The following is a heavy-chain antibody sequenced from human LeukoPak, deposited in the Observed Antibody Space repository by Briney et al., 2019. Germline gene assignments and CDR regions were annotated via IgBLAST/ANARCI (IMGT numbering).Heavy chain of an antibody. CDR3: ARIIAVAGTGGDWFDP. D-gene: IGHD6-19*01. CDR1: GYTFTSYG. J-gene: IGHJ5*02. CDR2: ISAYNGNT. V-gene: IGHV1-18*01. Sequence: ASVKVSCKASGYTFTSYGTSWVRQAPGQGLEWMGWISAYNGNTNYAQKLQGRVTMTTDTSTSTAYMELRSLRSDDTAVYYCARIIAVAGTGGDWFDPWGQGTLVTVSS.